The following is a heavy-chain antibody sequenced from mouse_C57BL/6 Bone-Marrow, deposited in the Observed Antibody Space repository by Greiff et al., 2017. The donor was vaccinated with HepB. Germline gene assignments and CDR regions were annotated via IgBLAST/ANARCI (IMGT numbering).Heavy chain of an antibody. V-gene: IGHV1-61*01. Sequence: VKQSCKASGYTFTSYWMDWVKQRPGQGLEWIGNIYPSDSETHYNQKFKDKATLTVDKSSSTAYMQLSSLTSEDSAVYYCARADSSGYWFAYWGQGTLVTVSA. CDR3: ARADSSGYWFAY. D-gene: IGHD3-2*02. J-gene: IGHJ3*01. CDR2: IYPSDSET. CDR1: GYTFTSYW.